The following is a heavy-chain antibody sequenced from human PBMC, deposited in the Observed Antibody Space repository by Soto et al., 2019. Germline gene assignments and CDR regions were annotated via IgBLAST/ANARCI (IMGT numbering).Heavy chain of an antibody. Sequence: GESLRLSCAASGFTFSSYAMSWVRQVPGKGLEWVSAISGSGGSTYYADSVKGRFTISRDNSKNTLYLQMNSLRAEDTAVYYCAKVQGGYYYGMDVWGQGTTVTVSS. CDR3: AKVQGGYYYGMDV. CDR1: GFTFSSYA. V-gene: IGHV3-23*01. CDR2: ISGSGGST. D-gene: IGHD3-16*01. J-gene: IGHJ6*02.